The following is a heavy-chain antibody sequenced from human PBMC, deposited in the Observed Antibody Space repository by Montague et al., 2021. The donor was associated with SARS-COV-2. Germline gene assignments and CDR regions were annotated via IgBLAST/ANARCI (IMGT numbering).Heavy chain of an antibody. V-gene: IGHV4-59*08. Sequence: SETLSLTCTVSGGSISSSYWSWFRQPPGKGLEWIGYISDSGSTNYNPSLTSRATMSVDTSKNQFSLKVNSVTAADTAAYYCARHYSATLPAVYWGQGTLVTVSS. CDR3: ARHYSATLPAVY. CDR1: GGSISSSY. D-gene: IGHD2-15*01. J-gene: IGHJ4*02. CDR2: ISDSGST.